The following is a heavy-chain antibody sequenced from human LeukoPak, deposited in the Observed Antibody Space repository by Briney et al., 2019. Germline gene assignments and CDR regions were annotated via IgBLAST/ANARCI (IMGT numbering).Heavy chain of an antibody. D-gene: IGHD3-22*01. CDR3: ARGCDSSERKYNWFDP. J-gene: IGHJ5*02. Sequence: SETLSLTRAAYGGSFSGYYWSWIRQPPGKGLEWIGEINHNGSTNYNPSLKSRVTISVDTSKNQFSLKLSSVTAADKAVYYCARGCDSSERKYNWFDPWGQGTLVTVSS. CDR2: INHNGST. CDR1: GGSFSGYY. V-gene: IGHV4-34*01.